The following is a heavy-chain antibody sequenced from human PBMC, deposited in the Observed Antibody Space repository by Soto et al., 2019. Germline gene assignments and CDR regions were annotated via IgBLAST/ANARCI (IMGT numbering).Heavy chain of an antibody. D-gene: IGHD3-3*01. J-gene: IGHJ6*02. V-gene: IGHV3-33*01. CDR1: GFTFSSYG. Sequence: HPGGSLRLSCAASGFTFSSYGMHWVRQAPGKGLEWVAVIWYDGSNKYYADSVKGRFTISRDNSKNTLYLQMNSLRAEDTAVYYCARGLKEYYDFWSGYPYYYYYYGMDVWGQGTTVTVSS. CDR3: ARGLKEYYDFWSGYPYYYYYYGMDV. CDR2: IWYDGSNK.